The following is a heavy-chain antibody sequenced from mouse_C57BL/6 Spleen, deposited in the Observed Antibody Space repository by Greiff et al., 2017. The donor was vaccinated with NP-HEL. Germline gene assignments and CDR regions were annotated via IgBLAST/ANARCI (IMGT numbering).Heavy chain of an antibody. CDR2: IDPSDSYT. V-gene: IGHV1-50*01. J-gene: IGHJ3*01. CDR1: GYTFTSYW. Sequence: QVQLQQPGAELVKPGASVKLSCKASGYTFTSYWMQWVKQRPGQGLEWIGEIDPSDSYTNYNQKFKGKATLTVDTSSSTAYMQLSSLTSEDSAVYYCARRELMVTTGGCAYWGQGTLVTVSA. CDR3: ARRELMVTTGGCAY. D-gene: IGHD2-2*01.